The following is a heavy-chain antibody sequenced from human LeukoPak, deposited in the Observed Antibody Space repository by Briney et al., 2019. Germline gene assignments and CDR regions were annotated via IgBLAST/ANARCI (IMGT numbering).Heavy chain of an antibody. CDR2: TYYRSKWYN. CDR1: GDSVSSNSAT. Sequence: SQTLSLTCAIFGDSVSSNSATWNWIRQSPSRGLEWLGRTYYRSKWYNEYAVSVKSRITINPDTSKNQFSLQLNSVTPEDTAVYYCVRDGESANWYFYLWGRGTLVTVSS. D-gene: IGHD3-10*01. J-gene: IGHJ2*01. V-gene: IGHV6-1*01. CDR3: VRDGESANWYFYL.